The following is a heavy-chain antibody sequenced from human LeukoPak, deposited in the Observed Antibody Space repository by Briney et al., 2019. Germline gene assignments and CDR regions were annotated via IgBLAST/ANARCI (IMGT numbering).Heavy chain of an antibody. CDR3: ARESPTGFDY. V-gene: IGHV1-18*01. CDR1: GYTFASYG. D-gene: IGHD4-17*01. Sequence: ASVKVSCKASGYTFASYGFSWVRQAPGQGLEWMGWISAYNGNTNYAQNFQGRVTMTTDTSTSTAYMELRSLRSGDTAVYYCARESPTGFDYWGQGTLVTVSS. J-gene: IGHJ4*02. CDR2: ISAYNGNT.